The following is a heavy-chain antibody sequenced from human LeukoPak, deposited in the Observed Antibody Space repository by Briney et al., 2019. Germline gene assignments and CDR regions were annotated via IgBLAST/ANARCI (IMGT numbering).Heavy chain of an antibody. Sequence: PGGSLRLSCSASGFPFSSYAMHWVRQAPGKGLEYVSAISDSGGSTYYADSVKGRFTISRDNSKNTLYLQMSSLRAEDTAVYYCAKGRRFTMIVVVYYFDYWGQGTLVTVSS. V-gene: IGHV3-64D*09. D-gene: IGHD3-22*01. CDR1: GFPFSSYA. CDR3: AKGRRFTMIVVVYYFDY. CDR2: ISDSGGST. J-gene: IGHJ4*02.